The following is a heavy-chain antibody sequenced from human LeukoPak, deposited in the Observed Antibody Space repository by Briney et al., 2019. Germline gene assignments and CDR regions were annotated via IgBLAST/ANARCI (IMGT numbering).Heavy chain of an antibody. J-gene: IGHJ4*02. D-gene: IGHD6-19*01. CDR3: ARGHSGWYYFDY. CDR1: GGSISSYY. CDR2: IYYSGST. Sequence: SETLSPTCTVSGGSISSYYWSWIRQPPGKGLEWIGYIYYSGSTNYNPSLKSRVTISVDTSKNQFSLKLSSVTAADTAVYYCARGHSGWYYFDYWGQGTLVTVSS. V-gene: IGHV4-59*01.